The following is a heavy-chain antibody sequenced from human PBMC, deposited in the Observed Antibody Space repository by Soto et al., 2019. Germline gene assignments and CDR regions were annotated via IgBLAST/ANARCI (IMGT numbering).Heavy chain of an antibody. J-gene: IGHJ4*02. V-gene: IGHV1-18*01. CDR2: ISAHNGNT. D-gene: IGHD1-1*01. CDR3: ARGRYGDY. CDR1: GYAFTTYG. Sequence: QVHLVQSGAEVKKPGASVKVSCKGSGYAFTTYGITWVRQAPGQGLEGMGWISAHNGNTNYAQKLQRRVTVTRDTSTSTAYMELRSLRSDDTAVYYCARGRYGDYWGQGALVTVSS.